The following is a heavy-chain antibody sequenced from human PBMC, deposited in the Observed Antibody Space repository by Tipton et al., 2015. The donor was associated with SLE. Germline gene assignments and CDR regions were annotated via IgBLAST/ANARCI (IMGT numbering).Heavy chain of an antibody. Sequence: SLRLSCAASGFTFSNAWMSWVRQAPGKGLEWVSAISGSGGSTYYADSVKGRFTISRDNSKNTLYLQMNSLRAEDTAVYYCAKTREDYYDSSGYYYGDFDYWGQGTLVTVSS. CDR2: ISGSGGST. V-gene: IGHV3-23*01. D-gene: IGHD3-22*01. J-gene: IGHJ4*02. CDR1: GFTFSNAW. CDR3: AKTREDYYDSSGYYYGDFDY.